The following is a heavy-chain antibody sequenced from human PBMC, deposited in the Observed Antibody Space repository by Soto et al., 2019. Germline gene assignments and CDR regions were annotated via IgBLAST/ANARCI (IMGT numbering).Heavy chain of an antibody. J-gene: IGHJ4*02. CDR2: IYYSGST. V-gene: IGHV4-59*01. CDR3: ARTHYYDSSGYYFDY. CDR1: GGSISSYY. Sequence: SETLSLTCTVSGGSISSYYWSWIRQPPGKGLEWIGYIYYSGSTNYNPSLKSRVTISVDTSKNQFSLKLSSVTAADTAVYYCARTHYYDSSGYYFDYWGQGTLVTVSS. D-gene: IGHD3-22*01.